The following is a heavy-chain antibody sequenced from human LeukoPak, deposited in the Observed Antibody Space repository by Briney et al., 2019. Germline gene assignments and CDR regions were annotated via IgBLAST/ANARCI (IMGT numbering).Heavy chain of an antibody. V-gene: IGHV3-48*03. J-gene: IGHJ4*02. CDR3: ARDLPTGTYGAYFDN. D-gene: IGHD1-26*01. Sequence: PGGSLRLSCAGSGFIFSNYEMNWVRQAPGKGLEWVSYISSTGSDIYYADSVKGRFTITRDNAENSLYLQMNSLRAEDTAAYYCARDLPTGTYGAYFDNWGQGTLVTVSS. CDR2: ISSTGSDI. CDR1: GFIFSNYE.